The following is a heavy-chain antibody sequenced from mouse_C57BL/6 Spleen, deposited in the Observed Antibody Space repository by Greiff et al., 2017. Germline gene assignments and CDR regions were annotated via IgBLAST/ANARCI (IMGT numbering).Heavy chain of an antibody. CDR2: INPNNGGT. V-gene: IGHV1-26*01. CDR3: ARWGDGFYWYFDV. Sequence: VQLQQSGPELVKPGASVKISCKASGYTFTDYYMNWVKQSHGKSLEWIGDINPNNGGTSYNQKFKGKATLTVDKSSSTAYMELRSLTSEDSAVYYCARWGDGFYWYFDVWGTGTTVTVSS. J-gene: IGHJ1*03. CDR1: GYTFTDYY. D-gene: IGHD2-3*01.